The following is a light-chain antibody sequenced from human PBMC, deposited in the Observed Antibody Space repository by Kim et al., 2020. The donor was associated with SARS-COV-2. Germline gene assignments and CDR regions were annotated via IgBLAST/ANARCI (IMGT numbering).Light chain of an antibody. J-gene: IGLJ1*01. Sequence: PGKTVTISCTPSSGSIARNYVQWYQQRPGSAPTLLIYEDKKRLAGVPDRFSGSIDSSSNSASLTISGLKTEDEADYYCQSYDSAIVFGSGTKVTVL. CDR3: QSYDSAIV. CDR1: SGSIARNY. CDR2: EDK. V-gene: IGLV6-57*03.